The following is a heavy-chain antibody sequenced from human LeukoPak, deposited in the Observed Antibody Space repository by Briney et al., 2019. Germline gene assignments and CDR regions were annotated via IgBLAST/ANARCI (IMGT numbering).Heavy chain of an antibody. Sequence: PSETLSLTCAVYGGSFSGYYWSWIRQPPGKGLEWIGEINHSGSTNYNPSLKSRVTISVDTSKNQFSLKLTSVTAADTAVYYCARAGGYGSPLGYWGQGTLVTVSS. D-gene: IGHD6-13*01. V-gene: IGHV4-34*01. CDR1: GGSFSGYY. CDR2: INHSGST. J-gene: IGHJ4*02. CDR3: ARAGGYGSPLGY.